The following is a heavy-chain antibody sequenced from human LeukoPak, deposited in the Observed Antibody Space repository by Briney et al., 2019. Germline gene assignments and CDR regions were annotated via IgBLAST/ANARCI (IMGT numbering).Heavy chain of an antibody. Sequence: SETLSLTCTVSGGSVSSGSYYWSWIRQPPGKGLEWIGYIYFTGSTNYNPSLKSRVTTSVDTSKKQFSLKLSSVTAADTAVYYCARGRLLMRFDPWGQGTLVTVSS. D-gene: IGHD3-16*01. CDR2: IYFTGST. J-gene: IGHJ5*02. CDR3: ARGRLLMRFDP. V-gene: IGHV4-61*01. CDR1: GGSVSSGSYY.